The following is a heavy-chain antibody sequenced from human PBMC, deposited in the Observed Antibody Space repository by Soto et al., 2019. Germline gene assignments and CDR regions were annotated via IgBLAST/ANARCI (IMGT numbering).Heavy chain of an antibody. J-gene: IGHJ3*01. D-gene: IGHD2-8*02. Sequence: QVQLVQSGSELKKPGASVKVSCKASGYTFTTHHINWVRQAPGPGLEWLGWINTKTGNPAYVQGFTGRFVFSLHTSVSTAYRHIYNHKAEDTAVYYCASLVDGAFDVWGQGTMGTVSS. CDR2: INTKTGNP. CDR1: GYTFTTHH. V-gene: IGHV7-4-1*01. CDR3: ASLVDGAFDV.